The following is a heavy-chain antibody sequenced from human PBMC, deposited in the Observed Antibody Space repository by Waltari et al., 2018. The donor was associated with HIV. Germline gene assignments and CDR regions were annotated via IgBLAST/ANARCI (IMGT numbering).Heavy chain of an antibody. CDR2: ISYDGNNK. D-gene: IGHD3-22*01. Sequence: QVQLVESGGGVVQPGRSLRLSCAASGFPFSNSGMHWVHQAPGKGLEWVAVISYDGNNKNYADSVKGRFTISRDNSKNTLYLQMNSLRADDTALYYCVKDRGTFTMINEYWGQGTLVTVSS. V-gene: IGHV3-30*18. CDR3: VKDRGTFTMINEY. J-gene: IGHJ4*02. CDR1: GFPFSNSG.